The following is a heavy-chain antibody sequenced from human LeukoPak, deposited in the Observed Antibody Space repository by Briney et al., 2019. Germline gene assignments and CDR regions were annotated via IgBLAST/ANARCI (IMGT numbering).Heavy chain of an antibody. Sequence: PSQTLSLTCTVSGGSISSGSYYWRWIRQPAGRGLEWIGRIYTSGSINYNPSLKSRLTISIDTTKNQFYLKLSSVTAADTAVYDCARDEGATYNPFFDYWGQGTLVTVSS. CDR3: ARDEGATYNPFFDY. J-gene: IGHJ4*02. CDR1: GGSISSGSYY. CDR2: IYTSGSI. V-gene: IGHV4-61*02. D-gene: IGHD1-26*01.